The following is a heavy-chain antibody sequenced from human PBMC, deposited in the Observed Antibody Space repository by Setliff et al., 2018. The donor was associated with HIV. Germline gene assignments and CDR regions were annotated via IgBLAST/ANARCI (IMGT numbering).Heavy chain of an antibody. V-gene: IGHV4-39*07. CDR1: GGSISSSSYY. Sequence: KTSETLSLTCTVSGGSISSSSYYWGWIRQPPGKGLEWIGSIYYTGSTYYNLSLKSRVTISVDTSKKQFSLKLSSVTAADTAVYYCARVGTRGYSGYAPLDFFDYWGQGTLVTVS. CDR2: IYYTGST. D-gene: IGHD5-12*01. J-gene: IGHJ4*02. CDR3: ARVGTRGYSGYAPLDFFDY.